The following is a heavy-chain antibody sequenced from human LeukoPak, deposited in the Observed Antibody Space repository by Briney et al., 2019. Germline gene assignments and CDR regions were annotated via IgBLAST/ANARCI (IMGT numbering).Heavy chain of an antibody. CDR3: ARVVVVAARGRYNWFDP. CDR1: GFTFSGSY. D-gene: IGHD2-15*01. CDR2: ISSSGSTI. J-gene: IGHJ5*02. V-gene: IGHV3-11*04. Sequence: GGSLRLSCAASGFTFSGSYMSWIRQAPGKGLEWVSYISSSGSTIYYADSVKGRFTISRDNAKNSLYLQMNSLRAEDTAVYYCARVVVVAARGRYNWFDPWGQGTLVTVSS.